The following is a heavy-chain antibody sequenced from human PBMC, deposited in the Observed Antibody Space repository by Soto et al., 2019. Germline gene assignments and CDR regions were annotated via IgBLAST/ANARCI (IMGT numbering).Heavy chain of an antibody. J-gene: IGHJ5*02. Sequence: GESLKISCAASGFTFSSYSMNWVRQAPGKGLEWVSSISSSSSYIYYADSVKGRFTISRDNAKNSLYLQMNSLRAEDTAVYYCARDERITIFGVVIMRSAEGRQNWFDPWGQGTLVTVSS. CDR1: GFTFSSYS. V-gene: IGHV3-21*01. CDR2: ISSSSSYI. D-gene: IGHD3-3*01. CDR3: ARDERITIFGVVIMRSAEGRQNWFDP.